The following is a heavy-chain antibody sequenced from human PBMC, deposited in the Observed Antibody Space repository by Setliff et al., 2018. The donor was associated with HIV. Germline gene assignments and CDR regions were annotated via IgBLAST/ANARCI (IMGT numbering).Heavy chain of an antibody. CDR3: ARGHSHGYGYSGSYGPFDI. D-gene: IGHD1-26*01. J-gene: IGHJ3*02. Sequence: SVKVSCKASAYTFTDYFIHWVRQAPGQGLEWMGGIITMFGTLNFAQKLQGRVTITTDESTITAYMELNSLRSEDTAVYYCARGHSHGYGYSGSYGPFDIWGQGTMVT. V-gene: IGHV1-69*05. CDR1: AYTFTDYF. CDR2: IITMFGTL.